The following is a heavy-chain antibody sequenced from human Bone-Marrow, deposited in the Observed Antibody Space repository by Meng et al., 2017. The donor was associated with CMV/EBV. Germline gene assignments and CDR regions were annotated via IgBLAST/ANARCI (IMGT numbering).Heavy chain of an antibody. CDR1: GYTFTNYG. Sequence: ASVKVSCKASGYTFTNYGITWVRQAPGQGLEWMGWISGDSVNTNYAQKFQGRVTMTTDTSTNTAYMEMRNLRADDTAMYYCARRRLDYWGPGTLVIVSS. CDR3: ARRRLDY. J-gene: IGHJ4*02. V-gene: IGHV1-18*01. CDR2: ISGDSVNT. D-gene: IGHD4-17*01.